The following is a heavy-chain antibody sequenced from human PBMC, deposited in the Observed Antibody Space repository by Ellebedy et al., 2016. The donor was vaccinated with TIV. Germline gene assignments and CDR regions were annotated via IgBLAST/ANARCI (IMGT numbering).Heavy chain of an antibody. V-gene: IGHV3-66*01. CDR2: IYSDGAT. CDR1: GFTVRSNY. CDR3: ASIRTDNDY. J-gene: IGHJ4*02. Sequence: GESLKISCAASGFTVRSNYMSWVRQAPGKGLEWLSAIYSDGATYYADSVKHRLTISRDNSKNTVSLQMNSLRAEDTAVYYGASIRTDNDYWGQGTLVIVSS. D-gene: IGHD2-15*01.